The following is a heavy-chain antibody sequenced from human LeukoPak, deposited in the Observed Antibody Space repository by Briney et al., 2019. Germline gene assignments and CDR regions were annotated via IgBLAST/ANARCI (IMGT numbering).Heavy chain of an antibody. Sequence: PSETLSLTCSVSGGSISSSSYYCGWIRQPPGKGLEWIGYIYYSGSTNYNASLTNRVTISVDTSKNQFSLKLSSVTAAATAVYYCERAVGYCSGGSCYSYFDYWGQGTLVTVSS. CDR2: IYYSGST. D-gene: IGHD2-15*01. CDR3: ERAVGYCSGGSCYSYFDY. J-gene: IGHJ4*02. V-gene: IGHV4-61*05. CDR1: GGSISSSSYY.